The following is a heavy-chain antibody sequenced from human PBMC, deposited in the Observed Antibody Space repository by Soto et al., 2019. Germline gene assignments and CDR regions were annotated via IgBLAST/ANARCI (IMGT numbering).Heavy chain of an antibody. J-gene: IGHJ6*02. CDR3: ASCAQDLGDIVVVPAANTNYYYYYGMDV. CDR1: GGTFSSYA. Sequence: QVQLVQSGAEVKKPGSSVKVSCKASGGTFSSYAISWVRQAPGQGLEWMGGIIPIFGTANYAQKFQGRVTITADESTSTAYMELSSLRSEDTAVYYCASCAQDLGDIVVVPAANTNYYYYYGMDVWGQGTTVTVSS. CDR2: IIPIFGTA. D-gene: IGHD2-2*01. V-gene: IGHV1-69*01.